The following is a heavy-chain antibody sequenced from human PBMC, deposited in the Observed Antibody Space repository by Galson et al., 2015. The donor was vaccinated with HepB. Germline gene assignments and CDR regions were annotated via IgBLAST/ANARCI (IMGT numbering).Heavy chain of an antibody. J-gene: IGHJ4*02. V-gene: IGHV3-9*02. CDR1: GFTSRDLA. Sequence: SLRLSCAASGFTSRDLAMHWVRQPPGKGLEWVGGIYWNGARVDYADSVKGRFTISRDNAKNSLYLQMNSLRPEDTALYYCRRDQRPGGLGFWGQGTLVTVSS. CDR2: IYWNGARV. D-gene: IGHD3-10*01. CDR3: RRDQRPGGLGF.